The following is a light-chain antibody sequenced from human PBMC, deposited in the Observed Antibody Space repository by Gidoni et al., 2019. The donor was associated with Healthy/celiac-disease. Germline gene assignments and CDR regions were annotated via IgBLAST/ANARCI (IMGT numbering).Light chain of an antibody. J-gene: IGKJ2*04. V-gene: IGKV2-28*01. CDR3: MQALQTPRS. Sequence: DIVMTQSPLSLPVTPGETASISCRSSQSLLHSNGYNYLDWYLQKPGQSPQLLIYLGSNRASGVPDRFSGSGAGTDCTLKISRVEAEDVGVYYCMQALQTPRSFGQGTKLEIK. CDR2: LGS. CDR1: QSLLHSNGYNY.